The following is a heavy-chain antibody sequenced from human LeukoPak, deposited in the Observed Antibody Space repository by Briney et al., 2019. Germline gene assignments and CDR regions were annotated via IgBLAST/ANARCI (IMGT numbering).Heavy chain of an antibody. J-gene: IGHJ4*02. Sequence: GASVKDSCKASGSTFTSYDINWVRQATGQGLEWMGWMNPNSGDTGYAQRFQGRVTMTRNTSITTAYMELSSLRSEDTAVYYCASSYDSSGYYFNWGQGTLVTVSS. V-gene: IGHV1-8*01. CDR3: ASSYDSSGYYFN. D-gene: IGHD3-22*01. CDR2: MNPNSGDT. CDR1: GSTFTSYD.